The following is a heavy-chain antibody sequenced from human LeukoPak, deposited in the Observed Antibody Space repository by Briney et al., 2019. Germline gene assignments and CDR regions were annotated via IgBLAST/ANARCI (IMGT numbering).Heavy chain of an antibody. D-gene: IGHD2-2*01. Sequence: GGSLRLSCAASGFTFSSYAMSWVRQAPGKGLEWVSIISGSGGSTYYADSVKGRFTISRDSSKSTLCLQMNSLRAEDTAVYYCAKEGVDCSSTSCYVDYWGQGTLVTVSS. CDR2: ISGSGGST. CDR3: AKEGVDCSSTSCYVDY. J-gene: IGHJ4*02. V-gene: IGHV3-23*01. CDR1: GFTFSSYA.